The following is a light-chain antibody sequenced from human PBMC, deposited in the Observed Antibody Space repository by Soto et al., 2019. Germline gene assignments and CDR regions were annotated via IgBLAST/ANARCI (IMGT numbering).Light chain of an antibody. Sequence: EIVMTQSPATLSVSPGERATLSCRASQTVSSNLAWYQQKPGQAPRLLIYGASTRATGIPARFSGSGSGPEFTLTINSLQSEDFAVYYCQQYNNWPLTFGGGTKVEIK. CDR2: GAS. J-gene: IGKJ4*01. V-gene: IGKV3-15*01. CDR3: QQYNNWPLT. CDR1: QTVSSN.